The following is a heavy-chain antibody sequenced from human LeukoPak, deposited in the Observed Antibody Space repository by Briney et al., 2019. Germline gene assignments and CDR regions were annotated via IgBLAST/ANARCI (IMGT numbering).Heavy chain of an antibody. Sequence: HTGGSLRLSCAASGFSFSSFAMTWVSQAAGKWLGWDSSITGGNYPTYNTDYVKGRFTLSRDNSKNTLYLQMNSLRADDTAVYYCTKDPNGDYVGAFDPWGQGTLVTVSS. CDR3: TKDPNGDYVGAFDP. V-gene: IGHV3-23*01. CDR2: ITGGNYPT. CDR1: GFSFSSFA. J-gene: IGHJ5*02. D-gene: IGHD4-17*01.